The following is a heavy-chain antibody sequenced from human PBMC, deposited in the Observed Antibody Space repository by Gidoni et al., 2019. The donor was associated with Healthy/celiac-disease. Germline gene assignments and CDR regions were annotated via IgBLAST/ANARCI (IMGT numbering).Heavy chain of an antibody. CDR1: GYSFPSYW. CDR2: IYTGDSDT. J-gene: IGHJ4*02. V-gene: IGHV5-51*01. CDR3: ARLHSGSYYLVFGY. D-gene: IGHD1-26*01. Sequence: VQLAPSGADVKKPCESLQISYKGSGYSFPSYWIGWVRQMPGKGLEWMGIIYTGDSDTRYSPSFQGQVTISADKSISTAYLQWSSLKASDTAMYYCARLHSGSYYLVFGYWGQGTLVTVSS.